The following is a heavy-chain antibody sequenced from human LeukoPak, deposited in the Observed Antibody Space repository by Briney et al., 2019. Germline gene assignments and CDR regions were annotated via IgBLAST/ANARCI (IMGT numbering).Heavy chain of an antibody. CDR3: ARVHRGYEAFDI. V-gene: IGHV4-59*01. CDR2: IYHSGST. D-gene: IGHD3-10*01. J-gene: IGHJ3*02. CDR1: GGSISSYY. Sequence: PSETLSLTCTVSGGSISSYYWSWIRQPPGKGLEWIGHIYHSGSTNYNPSLKSRVTISVDTSKNQFSLKLSSVTAADTAVYYCARVHRGYEAFDIWGQGTMVTVSS.